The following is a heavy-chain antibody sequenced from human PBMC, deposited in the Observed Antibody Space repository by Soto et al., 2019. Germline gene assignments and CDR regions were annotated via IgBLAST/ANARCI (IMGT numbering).Heavy chain of an antibody. D-gene: IGHD2-21*02. Sequence: EGPLRHSCAASVSTFSSYALHWVRQAPGKGLEYVSGISSHGSSTYYADSVKGRFTIFRDNSKKTLYLQMNSLRAEDTSVYYFSRNRCIRRSCYSSCLEYWGQGT. V-gene: IGHV3-64*02. CDR2: ISSHGSST. J-gene: IGHJ4*02. CDR3: SRNRCIRRSCYSSCLEY. CDR1: VSTFSSYA.